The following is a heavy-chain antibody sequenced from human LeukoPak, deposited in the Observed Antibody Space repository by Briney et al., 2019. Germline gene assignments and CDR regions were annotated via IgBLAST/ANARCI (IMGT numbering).Heavy chain of an antibody. J-gene: IGHJ4*02. Sequence: GGSLRLSCAASGFIFNNYGTHWVRQAPGKGLEWVAVISYDGSNKNYADSVKGRFTISRDSSKNTAYLQMNSLRVEDTAVYYCAKDWAPYCGGDCYFNYWGQGTLVTVSS. V-gene: IGHV3-30*18. CDR3: AKDWAPYCGGDCYFNY. CDR2: ISYDGSNK. D-gene: IGHD2-21*02. CDR1: GFIFNNYG.